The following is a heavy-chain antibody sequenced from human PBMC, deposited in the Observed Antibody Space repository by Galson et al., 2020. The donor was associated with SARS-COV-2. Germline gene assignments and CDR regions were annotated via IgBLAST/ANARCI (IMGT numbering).Heavy chain of an antibody. D-gene: IGHD3-22*01. CDR3: AHTRGSLTYYYDSSGYYSGSDNWFDP. Sequence: SGPTLVKPTQTLTLTCTFSGFSLSTSGVGVGWIRQPPGKALEWLALIYWDDDKRYSPSLKSRLTITKDTSKNQVVLTMTNMDPVDTATYYCAHTRGSLTYYYDSSGYYSGSDNWFDPWGQGTLVTVSS. V-gene: IGHV2-5*02. J-gene: IGHJ5*02. CDR1: GFSLSTSGVG. CDR2: IYWDDDK.